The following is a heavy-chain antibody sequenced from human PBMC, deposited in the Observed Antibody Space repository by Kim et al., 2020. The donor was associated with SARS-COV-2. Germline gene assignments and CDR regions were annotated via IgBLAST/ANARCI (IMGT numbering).Heavy chain of an antibody. V-gene: IGHV4-59*08. D-gene: IGHD3-3*01. Sequence: SETLSLTCTVSGGSIDSYYWSWIRQPPGKGLEWIGYIYNDGSTNYNTSLKSRVTISVHTSRKQVSLKLTSVTAADTAIYYCARSLYDFWSAPSDYWGQGILVTVSS. CDR3: ARSLYDFWSAPSDY. CDR2: IYNDGST. CDR1: GGSIDSYY. J-gene: IGHJ4*02.